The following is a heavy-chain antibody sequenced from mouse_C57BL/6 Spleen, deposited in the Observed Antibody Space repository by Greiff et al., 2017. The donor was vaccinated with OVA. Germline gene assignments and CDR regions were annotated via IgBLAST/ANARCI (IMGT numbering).Heavy chain of an antibody. J-gene: IGHJ1*03. D-gene: IGHD1-1*01. CDR1: GFTFSSYG. Sequence: DVKLVESGGDLVKPGGSLKISCAASGFTFSSYGMSWVRQTPDKRLEWVATISSGGSYTYYPDSVKGRFNITRDNAKNTLYRQMSSLKSEDTAMYYCERHVTTVVANEDWYFDVWGTGTPVTVSS. CDR3: ERHVTTVVANEDWYFDV. V-gene: IGHV5-6*02. CDR2: ISSGGSYT.